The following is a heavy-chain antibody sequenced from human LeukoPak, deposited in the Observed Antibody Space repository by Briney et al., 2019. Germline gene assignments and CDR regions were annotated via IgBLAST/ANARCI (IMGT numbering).Heavy chain of an antibody. Sequence: PSETLSLTCAVSGGSISSDYWSWLRQPPGKGLEWIGYIHYSGSTNYKPSLKSRVTISVDTSKNQFSLKVNSVTAADTAVYYCARETISGRAFDIWGQGTMVTVSS. D-gene: IGHD1-26*01. V-gene: IGHV4-59*01. J-gene: IGHJ3*02. CDR3: ARETISGRAFDI. CDR2: IHYSGST. CDR1: GGSISSDY.